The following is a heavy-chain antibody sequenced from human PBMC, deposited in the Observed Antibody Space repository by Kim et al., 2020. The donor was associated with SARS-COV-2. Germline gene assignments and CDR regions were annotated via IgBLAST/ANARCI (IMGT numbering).Heavy chain of an antibody. Sequence: SETLSLTCSVSGYSISGGYYWVWIRQSPGMRLEWIGRIFHSGSTQYNPSLASRVTLSVDPARNQFSLRLSSVTAADTALYFCARVAFFCRIGDHKMDVWG. CDR3: ARVAFFCRIGDHKMDV. CDR2: IFHSGST. V-gene: IGHV4-38-2*02. CDR1: GYSISGGYY. D-gene: IGHD2-21*01. J-gene: IGHJ6*01.